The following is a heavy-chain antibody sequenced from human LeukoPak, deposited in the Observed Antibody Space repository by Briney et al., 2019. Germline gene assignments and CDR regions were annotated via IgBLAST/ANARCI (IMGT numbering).Heavy chain of an antibody. V-gene: IGHV3-23*01. CDR1: GFTFSNYG. D-gene: IGHD3-10*01. Sequence: PGGSLRLSCAASGFTFSNYGVSCVPQAPGKGLEWVSGNSDSGDSTYYVDSVKGRFTISRDNSKDTLYLQMNSLRAEGSAVYVCALRGFGAELHLDYWGQGTLVTVSS. J-gene: IGHJ4*02. CDR3: ALRGFGAELHLDY. CDR2: NSDSGDST.